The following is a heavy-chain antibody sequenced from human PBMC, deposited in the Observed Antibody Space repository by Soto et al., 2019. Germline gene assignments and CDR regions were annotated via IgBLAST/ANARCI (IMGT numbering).Heavy chain of an antibody. CDR2: ISWNSGSI. V-gene: IGHV3-9*01. CDR1: GFTFDDYA. J-gene: IGHJ4*02. CDR3: AKDFYGDYVPSYFDY. D-gene: IGHD4-17*01. Sequence: DVQLVESGGGLVQPGRSLRLSCAASGFTFDDYAMHWVRQAPGKGLEWVSGISWNSGSIGYADSVKGRFTISRDNAKNSLYLQMNSLRAEDTALYYCAKDFYGDYVPSYFDYWGQGTLVTVSS.